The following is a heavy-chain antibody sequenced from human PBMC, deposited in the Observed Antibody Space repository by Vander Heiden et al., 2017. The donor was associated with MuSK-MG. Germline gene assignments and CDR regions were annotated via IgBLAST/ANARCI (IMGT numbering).Heavy chain of an antibody. V-gene: IGHV3-23*01. D-gene: IGHD2-15*01. Sequence: DVQLLQSGGGLVQPGGSLRLSCTASGFTFSKTDISWVRQVPGKGLEWLSTIKDNGGTTYYADSVRGRFTISRDNSKNTVYLQMNSLRAEDTAVFYCAKNSGNFDFWGQGTLVTVSS. CDR1: GFTFSKTD. CDR3: AKNSGNFDF. J-gene: IGHJ4*02. CDR2: IKDNGGTT.